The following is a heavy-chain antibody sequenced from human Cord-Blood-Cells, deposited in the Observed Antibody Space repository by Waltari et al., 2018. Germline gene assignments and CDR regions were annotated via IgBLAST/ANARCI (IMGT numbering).Heavy chain of an antibody. V-gene: IGHV3-13*01. Sequence: EVQLVESGGGLVQPGGSLRLSCAASGFTFSSYDMHWVRQATGKGREGVAAIGTGGDTYYPGSVKGRFTISREKAKNSLYLQMNSLRAGDTAVYYCARDRGGYDYWGQGTLVTVSS. D-gene: IGHD1-26*01. CDR2: IGTGGDT. CDR1: GFTFSSYD. CDR3: ARDRGGYDY. J-gene: IGHJ4*02.